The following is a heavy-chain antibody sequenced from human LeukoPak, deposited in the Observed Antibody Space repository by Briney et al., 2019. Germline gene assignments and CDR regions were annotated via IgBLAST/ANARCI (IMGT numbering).Heavy chain of an antibody. V-gene: IGHV4-30-4*01. CDR3: ARVLPVMITFGGVTSADAFDI. J-gene: IGHJ3*02. Sequence: SQTLSLTCTVSGGSISSGDYYWSWIRQPPGKGLGWIGYIYYSGSTYYNPSLKSRVTISVDTSKNQFSLKLSSVTAADTAVYYCARVLPVMITFGGVTSADAFDIWGQGTMVTVSS. CDR1: GGSISSGDYY. D-gene: IGHD3-16*01. CDR2: IYYSGST.